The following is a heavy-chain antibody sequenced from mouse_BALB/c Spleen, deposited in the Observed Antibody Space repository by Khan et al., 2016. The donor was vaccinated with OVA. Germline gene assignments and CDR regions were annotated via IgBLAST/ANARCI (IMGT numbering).Heavy chain of an antibody. V-gene: IGHV2-2*02. CDR2: IWSGGST. D-gene: IGHD2-4*01. Sequence: VQLEESGPGLVQPSQSLSITCTVSGFSLTTYGVHWVRQSPGKGLEWLGVIWSGGSTDYHAAFISRLSISKDSSKRQVFFKMNSLQVNDTAIYYCARNYDYDEGLAYWGQGTLVTVSA. CDR3: ARNYDYDEGLAY. CDR1: GFSLTTYG. J-gene: IGHJ3*01.